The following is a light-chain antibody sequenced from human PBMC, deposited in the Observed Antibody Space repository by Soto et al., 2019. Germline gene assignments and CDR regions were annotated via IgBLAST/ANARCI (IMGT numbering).Light chain of an antibody. CDR2: KAS. V-gene: IGKV1-5*03. CDR3: QHYNGYPLT. J-gene: IGKJ4*01. Sequence: DIQMTQSPATLSASVGDRATITCRASQSISSWLAWYQQKPGKAPNLLIYKASILQSGVPSRFSGSGSGTEFTLTISSLQADDFATYHCQHYNGYPLTFGGGTKVEIK. CDR1: QSISSW.